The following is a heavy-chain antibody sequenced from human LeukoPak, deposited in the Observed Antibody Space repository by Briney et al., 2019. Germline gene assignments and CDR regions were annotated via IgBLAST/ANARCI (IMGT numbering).Heavy chain of an antibody. CDR3: ASLSFDY. Sequence: GGSLRLSCAASGFIFSNSWTHWVRQVPGKGLEWVANIKQDGSEKYYVDSVKGRFTISRDNAKNSLYLQMNSLRAEDTAVYYCASLSFDYWGQGTLVTVSS. CDR2: IKQDGSEK. CDR1: GFIFSNSW. V-gene: IGHV3-7*01. J-gene: IGHJ4*02.